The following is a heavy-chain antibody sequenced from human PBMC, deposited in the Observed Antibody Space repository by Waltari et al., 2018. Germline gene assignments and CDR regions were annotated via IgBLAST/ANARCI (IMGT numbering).Heavy chain of an antibody. Sequence: EVQLVESGGGLVQPGGSLRLSCAASGFTFSSYSMNWVRQAPGKGLEWVSYISSSRSTIYYADSVKGRFTISRDNAKNSLYLQMNSLRAEDTAVYYCARDQNYYYYYMDVWGKGTTVTISS. CDR1: GFTFSSYS. V-gene: IGHV3-48*04. J-gene: IGHJ6*03. CDR2: ISSSRSTI. CDR3: ARDQNYYYYYMDV.